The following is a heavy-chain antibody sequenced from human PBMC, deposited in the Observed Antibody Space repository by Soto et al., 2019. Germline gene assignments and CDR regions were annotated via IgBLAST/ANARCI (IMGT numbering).Heavy chain of an antibody. CDR2: IYPGDSDT. J-gene: IGHJ4*02. D-gene: IGHD6-19*01. CDR1: GYSFTSYW. V-gene: IGHV5-51*01. CDR3: ARRLSTGWFFDF. Sequence: PGESVKISCXGSGYSFTSYWIGWVRQMPGKGLEWMGIIYPGDSDTRYSPSFQGQVAFSADKSISTAYLQWSGLKASDTAIYYCARRLSTGWFFDFWGQGTLVTVSS.